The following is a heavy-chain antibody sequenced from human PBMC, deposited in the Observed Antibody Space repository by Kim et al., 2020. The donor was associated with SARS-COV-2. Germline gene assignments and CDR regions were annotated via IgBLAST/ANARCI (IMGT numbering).Heavy chain of an antibody. D-gene: IGHD3-22*01. Sequence: ADSVQGRFTVSTDNSKSTLYLQMNGLRAEDTAVYYCAKGEYYYDSSGYELWGQGTLVTVSS. CDR3: AKGEYYYDSSGYEL. V-gene: IGHV3-23*01. J-gene: IGHJ4*02.